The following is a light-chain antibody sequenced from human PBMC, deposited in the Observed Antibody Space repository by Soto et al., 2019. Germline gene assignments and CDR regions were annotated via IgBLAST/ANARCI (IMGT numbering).Light chain of an antibody. J-gene: IGLJ1*01. CDR2: GVS. Sequence: QSVLTQPASVSGSPGQSITIYCTGTSSDVGDYNYVSWYQQYPGKAPKLMIYGVSNRPSGVSNRFSGSKSGNTASLTISGLQAEDEADYYCSSYTTSSTHYVFGDGTKVTVL. CDR3: SSYTTSSTHYV. CDR1: SSDVGDYNY. V-gene: IGLV2-14*01.